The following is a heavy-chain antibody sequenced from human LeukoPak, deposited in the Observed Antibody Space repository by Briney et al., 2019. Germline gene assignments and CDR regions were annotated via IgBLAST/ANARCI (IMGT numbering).Heavy chain of an antibody. Sequence: PGESLRLSCAASGFTFSSYAMSWVRQTPGKGLEWVSTITGSGGSTYYADSVKGRFTISRDNSKNTLDLQMNSLRAEDTAVYYCAKDLRYLDYWGQGTLVTVSS. CDR2: ITGSGGST. J-gene: IGHJ4*02. V-gene: IGHV3-23*01. CDR1: GFTFSSYA. CDR3: AKDLRYLDY.